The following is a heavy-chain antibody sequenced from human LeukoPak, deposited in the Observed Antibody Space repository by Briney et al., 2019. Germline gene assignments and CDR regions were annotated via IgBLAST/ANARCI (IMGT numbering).Heavy chain of an antibody. CDR1: GGTFSSSG. D-gene: IGHD4-17*01. CDR3: ASKYGDYAPYHFDN. CDR2: IIPVYGAP. V-gene: IGHV1-69*05. Sequence: SVKVSCKASGGTFSSSGINWVRQAPGQGLEWMGRIIPVYGAPKFAQKFQGRVTITTDESTRTAYMELSSLRSEDTAVYYCASKYGDYAPYHFDNWGQGTLVTVSS. J-gene: IGHJ4*02.